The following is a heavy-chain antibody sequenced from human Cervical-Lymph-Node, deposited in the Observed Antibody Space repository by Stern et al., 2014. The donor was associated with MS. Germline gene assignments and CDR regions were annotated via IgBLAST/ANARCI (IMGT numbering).Heavy chain of an antibody. J-gene: IGHJ5*02. CDR3: ARGYCSGGGCYSEYNWFDP. CDR2: IYYSGST. CDR1: GGSISSYY. V-gene: IGHV4-59*01. Sequence: QLQLQESGPGLVKPSETLSLTCTVSGGSISSYYWSWIRQPPGKGLVWIGYIYYSGSTNYNPSLKSRVTISVDTSKNQFSLRLSSVTAADTAMYYCARGYCSGGGCYSEYNWFDPWGQGTLVTVSS. D-gene: IGHD2-15*01.